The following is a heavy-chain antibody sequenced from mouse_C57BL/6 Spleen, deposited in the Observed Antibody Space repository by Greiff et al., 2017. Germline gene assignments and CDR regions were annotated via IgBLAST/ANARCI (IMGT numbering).Heavy chain of an antibody. D-gene: IGHD2-5*01. J-gene: IGHJ4*01. CDR1: GFTFSSYG. CDR3: ARPYSNDDMDD. V-gene: IGHV5-6*01. Sequence: EVQVVESGGDLVKPGGSLKLSCAASGFTFSSYGMSWVRQTPDKRLEWVATISSGGSYTYYPDSVKGRFTISRYNAKNTLYLQMSSLKSEDTAMYYCARPYSNDDMDDWGQGTSVTVAS. CDR2: ISSGGSYT.